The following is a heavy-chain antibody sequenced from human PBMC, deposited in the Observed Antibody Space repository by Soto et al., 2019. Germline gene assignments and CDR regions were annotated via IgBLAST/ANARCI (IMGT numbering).Heavy chain of an antibody. D-gene: IGHD4-17*01. CDR1: GFIFITYG. J-gene: IGHJ4*02. Sequence: QVQLVESGGRVVQPGRSLRLSCAASGFIFITYGMHWVRQAPGKGLEWLSVISYDGNNKYYADSVKGRFTISRDHYKNTLWQQMDSLRTEDTGVYYCATDRLLTTITTVGDWGQGTLVTVSS. CDR2: ISYDGNNK. V-gene: IGHV3-30*03. CDR3: ATDRLLTTITTVGD.